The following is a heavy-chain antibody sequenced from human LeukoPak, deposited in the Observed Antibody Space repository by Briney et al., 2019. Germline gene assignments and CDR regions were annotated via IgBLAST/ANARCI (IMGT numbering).Heavy chain of an antibody. Sequence: GGSLRLSCAASGFTFSDYYMSWIRQAPGKGLEWVSLISSTSPRAISYGDSVKGRFTISRDNSKNTLYLQMNSLRAEDTAVYYCAKGSYSSGWVNWGQGTLVTVSS. CDR2: ISSTSPRAI. CDR1: GFTFSDYY. V-gene: IGHV3-11*01. D-gene: IGHD6-19*01. J-gene: IGHJ4*02. CDR3: AKGSYSSGWVN.